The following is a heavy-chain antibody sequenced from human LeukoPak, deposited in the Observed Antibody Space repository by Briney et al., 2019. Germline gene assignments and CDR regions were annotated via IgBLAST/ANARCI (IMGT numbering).Heavy chain of an antibody. CDR3: ARGGSFYYYDSSGYPNSYYFDY. CDR1: GGTFSSYA. CDR2: IIPILGIA. V-gene: IGHV1-69*04. D-gene: IGHD3-22*01. Sequence: SVKVSCKASGGTFSSYAISWVRQAPGQGLEWMGRIIPILGIANYAQKFQGRVTVTADKSTSTAYMELSSLRSEDTAVYYCARGGSFYYYDSSGYPNSYYFDYWGQGTLVTVSS. J-gene: IGHJ4*02.